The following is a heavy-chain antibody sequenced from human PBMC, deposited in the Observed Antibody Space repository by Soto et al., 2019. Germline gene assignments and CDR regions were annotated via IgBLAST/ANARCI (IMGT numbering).Heavy chain of an antibody. D-gene: IGHD2-15*01. CDR2: RYYSEST. CDR1: GGSITTGGYY. J-gene: IGHJ4*02. CDR3: ARTKCSGGSCYSWSLDY. Sequence: ASETLSLTCTVSGGSITTGGYYWSWIRQLPGKGLEWIGHRYYSESTYYNPSLKSRVPISLDTSKNQFSLKLSFVTAADTAMYYCARTKCSGGSCYSWSLDYWGQGTPVTVSS. V-gene: IGHV4-31*03.